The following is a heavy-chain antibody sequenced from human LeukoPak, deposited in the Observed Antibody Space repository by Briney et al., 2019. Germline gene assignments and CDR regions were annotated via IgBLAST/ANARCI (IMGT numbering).Heavy chain of an antibody. V-gene: IGHV1-2*02. Sequence: ASVKVSCKASGYTFTGYYMHWVRQAPGQGLEWKGWINPNSGGTNYAQKFQGRVTMTRDTSISTAYMELSRLRSDDTAVYYCASAPPTDIVALDYWGQGTLVTVSS. CDR1: GYTFTGYY. J-gene: IGHJ4*02. CDR2: INPNSGGT. CDR3: ASAPPTDIVALDY. D-gene: IGHD5-12*01.